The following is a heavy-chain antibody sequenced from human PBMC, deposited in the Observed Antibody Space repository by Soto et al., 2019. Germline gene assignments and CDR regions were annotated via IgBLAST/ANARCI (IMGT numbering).Heavy chain of an antibody. J-gene: IGHJ6*02. D-gene: IGHD2-21*02. Sequence: QVQLVQSGAEVKKPGASVKVSCQASGYTFTSDGISWVRQAPGRGLEWMGWISAYNGNTNYAQKLQGRVTMTTDTSTSTAYMELRSLRSDDTAVYYCARVYHCGGDCYLYYYYGMDVWGQGTPVTVSS. CDR2: ISAYNGNT. CDR1: GYTFTSDG. V-gene: IGHV1-18*01. CDR3: ARVYHCGGDCYLYYYYGMDV.